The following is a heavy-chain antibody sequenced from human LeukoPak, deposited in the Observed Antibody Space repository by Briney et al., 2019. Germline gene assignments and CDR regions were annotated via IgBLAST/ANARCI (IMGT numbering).Heavy chain of an antibody. J-gene: IGHJ4*02. D-gene: IGHD4-17*01. V-gene: IGHV4-31*01. Sequence: PSQTLSLTCTVSGGSISSGGYYWSWIRQHPGKGLEWIGYIYYSGSTYYNPSLKSQVTISVDTSKNQFSLKLSSVTAADTAVYYCARDGYGDYNRGLDWGQGTLVTASS. CDR2: IYYSGST. CDR1: GGSISSGGYY. CDR3: ARDGYGDYNRGLD.